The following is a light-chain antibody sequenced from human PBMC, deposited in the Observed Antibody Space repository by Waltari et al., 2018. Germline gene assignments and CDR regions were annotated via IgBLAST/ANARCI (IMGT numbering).Light chain of an antibody. Sequence: QSVLTQPPSVSAAPGQRVTISCSNIENNYVSWYQQLPGTAPKLLIYDNDKRPSGIPVRFACHKSGTSATLGITGLQTGDEADYYCGAWDISLSAWVFGGGTKLTVL. CDR3: GAWDISLSAWV. CDR2: DND. V-gene: IGLV1-51*01. CDR1: NIENNY. J-gene: IGLJ3*02.